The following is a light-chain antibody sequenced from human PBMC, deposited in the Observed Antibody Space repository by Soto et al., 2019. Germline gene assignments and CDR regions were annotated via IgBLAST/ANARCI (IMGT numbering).Light chain of an antibody. CDR1: QGIRND. CDR3: LQHKSYPLT. CDR2: AAS. J-gene: IGKJ4*02. V-gene: IGKV1-17*01. Sequence: DIQMTQSPSSLSASLGDRATITCRASQGIRNDLAWYQQKPGKAPKRLIYAASSLQSGVSTRCSGSAAGTVFTPTISSLQDEDSVYYCWLQHKSYPLTFGGGTKVEIK.